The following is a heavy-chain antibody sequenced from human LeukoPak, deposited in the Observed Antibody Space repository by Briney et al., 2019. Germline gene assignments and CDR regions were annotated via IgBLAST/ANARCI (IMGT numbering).Heavy chain of an antibody. V-gene: IGHV4-34*01. J-gene: IGHJ3*02. CDR3: AREPWELLLDHAFDI. CDR1: GGSFSGYY. CDR2: INHSGST. D-gene: IGHD1-26*01. Sequence: SETLSLTCAVYGGSFSGYYWSWIRQPPGKGLEWIGEINHSGSTNYNPSLKSRVTISVDTSKNQFSLKLSSVTVADTAVYYCAREPWELLLDHAFDIWGQGTMVTVSS.